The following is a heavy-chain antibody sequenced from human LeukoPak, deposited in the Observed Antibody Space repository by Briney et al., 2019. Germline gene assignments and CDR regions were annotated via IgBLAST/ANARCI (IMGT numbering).Heavy chain of an antibody. Sequence: GASVKVSCKASGYTFSNYGISWVRQAPGLGLEWMGWTSYNGNTNYAQKFQDRVTMTTDTSTSTAYMELRSLRSDDTAVYYCARIYSYGYNAFDIWGQGTMVTVSS. CDR3: ARIYSYGYNAFDI. CDR2: TSYNGNT. D-gene: IGHD5-18*01. CDR1: GYTFSNYG. V-gene: IGHV1-18*04. J-gene: IGHJ3*02.